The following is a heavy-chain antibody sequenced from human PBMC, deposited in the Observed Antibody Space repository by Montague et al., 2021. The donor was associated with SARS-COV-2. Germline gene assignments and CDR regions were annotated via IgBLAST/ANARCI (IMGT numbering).Heavy chain of an antibody. V-gene: IGHV4-4*07. J-gene: IGHJ6*02. CDR2: IYTSGST. CDR1: GGSISSYY. Sequence: ETLSLTCTVSGGSISSYYWSWIRQPAGRGLEWIGRIYTSGSTNYNPSLKSRVTMSVDTSKSQFSLKLSSVTAADTAVYYCARDGSAVAGLPRSYGLDVWGQGTTVTVSS. CDR3: ARDGSAVAGLPRSYGLDV. D-gene: IGHD6-19*01.